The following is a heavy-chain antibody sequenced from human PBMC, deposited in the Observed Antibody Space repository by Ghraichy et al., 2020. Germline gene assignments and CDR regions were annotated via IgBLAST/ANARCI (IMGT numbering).Heavy chain of an antibody. CDR2: IYYTGTT. J-gene: IGHJ5*02. V-gene: IGHV4-59*01. CDR3: ARDLPALGSDWFDP. D-gene: IGHD3-10*01. Sequence: SETLSLTCTVSGGSISSYYWSWIRQPPGKGLEWIGYIYYTGTTNYNPSLKSRVTMSVDTSKNQFSLKLTSVTAADTAVYYCARDLPALGSDWFDPWGQGTLVTVSS. CDR1: GGSISSYY.